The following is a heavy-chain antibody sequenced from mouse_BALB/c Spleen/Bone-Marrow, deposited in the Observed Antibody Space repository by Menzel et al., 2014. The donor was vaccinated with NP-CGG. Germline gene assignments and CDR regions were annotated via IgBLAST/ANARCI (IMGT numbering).Heavy chain of an antibody. V-gene: IGHV1S56*01. CDR3: ARDYGSSVFAY. J-gene: IGHJ3*01. Sequence: QVQLQQSGPELVKPGASVRISCKASGYTFISYYIHWVKQRPGQGLEWIGWIYPGNVNTKYNEKFKGKATLTADKSSSTAYMQLSNLTSEDSAVYFCARDYGSSVFAYWGQGTLVTVSA. D-gene: IGHD1-1*01. CDR1: GYTFISYY. CDR2: IYPGNVNT.